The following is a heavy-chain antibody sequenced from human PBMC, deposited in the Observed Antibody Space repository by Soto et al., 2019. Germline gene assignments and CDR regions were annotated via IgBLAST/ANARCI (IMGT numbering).Heavy chain of an antibody. D-gene: IGHD3-22*01. CDR2: MYYSGTT. J-gene: IGHJ5*02. CDR3: AVVDSTGNWFDP. Sequence: SETLSLTSPFSGFSISSSDFYWGWLRQPPGKGLDFIGSMYYSGTTYYNPSLKNRITISVDTSKNQFSLKLISVTAADTAVYYCAVVDSTGNWFDPWGQGALVTVSS. CDR1: GFSISSSDFY. V-gene: IGHV4-39*01.